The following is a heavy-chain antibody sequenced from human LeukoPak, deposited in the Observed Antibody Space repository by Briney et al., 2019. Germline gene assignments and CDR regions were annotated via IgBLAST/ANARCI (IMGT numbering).Heavy chain of an antibody. Sequence: TGGSLRLSCAASGFTFSSYAMYWVRQAPDKGLERVAVISYDGSNKYYADSVKGRSTISRDNSKNTLYLQMNSLRAEDTAVYYCARDPEPGYSSGPYFDYWGQGTLVTVSS. CDR3: ARDPEPGYSSGPYFDY. CDR2: ISYDGSNK. D-gene: IGHD6-19*01. CDR1: GFTFSSYA. J-gene: IGHJ4*02. V-gene: IGHV3-30-3*01.